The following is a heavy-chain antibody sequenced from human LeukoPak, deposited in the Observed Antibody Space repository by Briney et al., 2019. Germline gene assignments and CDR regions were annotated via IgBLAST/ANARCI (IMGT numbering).Heavy chain of an antibody. D-gene: IGHD3-10*01. CDR1: GGSINSGSYY. V-gene: IGHV4-61*02. CDR2: IYTSGST. Sequence: SETLSLTCTVSGGSINSGSYYWSWIRQPAGKGLEWIGRIYTSGSTNYNSSLKSRVTISGDTSKNQFSLKLSSVTAADTAVYYCARDNRYDSGSYYSYYNMDVWGQGTTVTVSS. CDR3: ARDNRYDSGSYYSYYNMDV. J-gene: IGHJ6*02.